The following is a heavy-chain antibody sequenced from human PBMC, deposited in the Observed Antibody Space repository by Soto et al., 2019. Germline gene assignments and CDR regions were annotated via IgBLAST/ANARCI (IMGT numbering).Heavy chain of an antibody. V-gene: IGHV1-69*01. Sequence: QAQVVQSGAEVRKPGSSVKLSCKASEGTFNSYAIAWVRQAPGQGLEWMGGIIPYYNTLNYARKFQDRVTIPADDSTNTAYMELSSLRSDDTAVYFCASGASRWYPYFFDSWAQGTLVTVSS. J-gene: IGHJ4*02. CDR1: EGTFNSYA. CDR3: ASGASRWYPYFFDS. D-gene: IGHD6-13*01. CDR2: IIPYYNTL.